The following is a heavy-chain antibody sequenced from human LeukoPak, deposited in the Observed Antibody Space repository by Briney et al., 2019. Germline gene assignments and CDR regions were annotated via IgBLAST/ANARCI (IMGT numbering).Heavy chain of an antibody. D-gene: IGHD3-22*01. V-gene: IGHV3-23*01. CDR1: AFTLSSYA. CDR3: AKGNSGSYTMIVVVSNAFDI. J-gene: IGHJ3*02. Sequence: GGALRLSCAASAFTLSSYAMSWVRQAPGKGLEWVSGISGSGGKTYYTDSMKDQFTIAQDNSKSAMYLQMNSLRAEDTDVYYCAKGNSGSYTMIVVVSNAFDIWGQGTMVTVSS. CDR2: ISGSGGKT.